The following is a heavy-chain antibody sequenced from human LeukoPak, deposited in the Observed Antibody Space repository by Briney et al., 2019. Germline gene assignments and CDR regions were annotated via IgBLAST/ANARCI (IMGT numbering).Heavy chain of an antibody. V-gene: IGHV6-1*01. CDR2: KNYSSKWYS. CDR3: ARLGILSPQVY. D-gene: IGHD3-3*02. J-gene: IGHJ4*02. Sequence: PSQTLSLTCAIYGDNVSSNTSAWNWISQSPPRGLEWLRSKNYSSKWYSDYAVSVKSRITINPDSSRNQFSLQLNSVTPEDTAVYYCARLGILSPQVYWGQGTLVTVSS. CDR1: GDNVSSNTSA.